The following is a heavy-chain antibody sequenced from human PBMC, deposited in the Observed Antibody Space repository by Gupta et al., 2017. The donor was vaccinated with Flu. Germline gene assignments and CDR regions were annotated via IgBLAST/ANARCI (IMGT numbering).Heavy chain of an antibody. D-gene: IGHD6-6*01. CDR2: INAGNGRT. CDR3: AKGVWTSSSLQYYLEF. V-gene: IGHV1-3*01. J-gene: IGHJ4*02. Sequence: QVQNVQSGAEVKKPGASVKVSCRASGYTLSDYAVHWVRQAPGQGLEWMGWINAGNGRTRYSQRFQGRLTMTRDTSANTAYMELSSLRSEDSAVYYCAKGVWTSSSLQYYLEFWGQGTLVTVSS. CDR1: GYTLSDYA.